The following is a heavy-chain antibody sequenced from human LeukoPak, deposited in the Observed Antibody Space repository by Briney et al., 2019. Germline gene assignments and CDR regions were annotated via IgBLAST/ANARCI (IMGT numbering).Heavy chain of an antibody. CDR3: AKARDLRLWLPFDAFDI. CDR1: GFTFSSYA. D-gene: IGHD5-18*01. V-gene: IGHV3-23*01. CDR2: IRGSGGST. Sequence: PGGSLRLSCAASGFTFSSYAMSWVRQAPGKGLEWVSAIRGSGGSTYYADSVKGRFTISRDNSKNTLYLQMNSLRAEDTAVYYCAKARDLRLWLPFDAFDIWGQGTMVTVSS. J-gene: IGHJ3*02.